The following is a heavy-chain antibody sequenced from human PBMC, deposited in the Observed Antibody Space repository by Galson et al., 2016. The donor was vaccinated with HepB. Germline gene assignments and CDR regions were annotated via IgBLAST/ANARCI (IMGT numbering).Heavy chain of an antibody. J-gene: IGHJ4*02. V-gene: IGHV4-4*02. D-gene: IGHD3-10*01. CDR2: IHHSGST. Sequence: LSLTCDVSADSINSSNWWTWVRQPPGKGLEWIGEIHHSGSTNYNPSLKSRVTMSVDMSKNQFSLQLKSVTADDTATYYCARVLGFTMVRGVLDYWGQGTPVTVSS. CDR1: ADSINSSNW. CDR3: ARVLGFTMVRGVLDY.